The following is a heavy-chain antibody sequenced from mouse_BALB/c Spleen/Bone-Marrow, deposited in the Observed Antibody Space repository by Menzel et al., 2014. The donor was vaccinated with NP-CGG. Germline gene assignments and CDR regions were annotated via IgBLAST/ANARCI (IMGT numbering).Heavy chain of an antibody. CDR1: GFSLTNYG. Sequence: VQLQQSGPGLVAPSQSLSLTCTVSGFSLTNYGISWVRQPPGKGLEWLGVIWGDGSTNYHSALISRLSISKDNSKSQVLLKLNSLQTDDTATYYCRGGPWFAYWGQGTLVTVSA. V-gene: IGHV2-3*01. CDR3: RGGPWFAY. CDR2: IWGDGST. D-gene: IGHD3-3*01. J-gene: IGHJ3*01.